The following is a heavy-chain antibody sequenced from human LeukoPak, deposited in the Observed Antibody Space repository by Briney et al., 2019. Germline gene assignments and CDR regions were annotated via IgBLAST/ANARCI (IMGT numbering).Heavy chain of an antibody. V-gene: IGHV3-74*01. Sequence: GGSLRLSCAASGFTFSNYWMHWVRQAPGKGLVWVSRINTDGGAISYADSVKGGFTISTDNAKNTLYLQMNSLRAEDTAIYYCARGSSSWNNAFDIWGQGTMVTVSS. CDR1: GFTFSNYW. CDR2: INTDGGAI. J-gene: IGHJ3*02. D-gene: IGHD6-13*01. CDR3: ARGSSSWNNAFDI.